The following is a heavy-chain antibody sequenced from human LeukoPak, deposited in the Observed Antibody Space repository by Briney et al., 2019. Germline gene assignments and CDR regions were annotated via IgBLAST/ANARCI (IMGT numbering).Heavy chain of an antibody. CDR1: GFTFSSYA. D-gene: IGHD3-3*01. CDR3: AKAPYYDFWSGYPNWFDP. J-gene: IGHJ5*02. Sequence: GGSLRLSCAASGFTFSSYAMSWVRQAPGKGLEWVSAISGSGGSTYYADSVKGRFTISRDNSKNTLYVQKNSLRAEDTAVYYCAKAPYYDFWSGYPNWFDPWGQGTLVTVSS. V-gene: IGHV3-23*01. CDR2: ISGSGGST.